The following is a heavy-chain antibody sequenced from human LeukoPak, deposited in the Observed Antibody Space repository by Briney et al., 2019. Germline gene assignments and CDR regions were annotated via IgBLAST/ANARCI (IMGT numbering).Heavy chain of an antibody. V-gene: IGHV3-23*01. Sequence: GGSLRLSCAASAFTFSNYAMSWVRQAPGKGLEWVSGISGSGFATYYADSGKGRFTISRDNSKNTLYLQMNSLRAEDTAVYYCAKDSVAAPRYYFDYWGQGTQVTVSS. CDR1: AFTFSNYA. CDR3: AKDSVAAPRYYFDY. J-gene: IGHJ4*02. D-gene: IGHD6-19*01. CDR2: ISGSGFAT.